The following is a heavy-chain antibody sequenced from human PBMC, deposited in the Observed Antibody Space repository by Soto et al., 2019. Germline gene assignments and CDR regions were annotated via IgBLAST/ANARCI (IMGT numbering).Heavy chain of an antibody. CDR3: ARVRLQQLDLNWFDP. CDR1: GGSISSGGYS. Sequence: PSETLSLTCAVSGGSISSGGYSWSWIRQPPGKGLEWIGYIYHSGSTYYNPSLKSRVTISVDRSKNQFSLKLSSVTAADTAVYYCARVRLQQLDLNWFDPWGQGTRVTVS. V-gene: IGHV4-30-2*01. J-gene: IGHJ5*02. D-gene: IGHD6-13*01. CDR2: IYHSGST.